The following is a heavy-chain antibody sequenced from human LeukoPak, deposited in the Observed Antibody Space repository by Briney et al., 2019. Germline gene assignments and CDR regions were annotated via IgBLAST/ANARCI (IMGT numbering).Heavy chain of an antibody. J-gene: IGHJ4*02. CDR2: ISYDGSSK. CDR3: ARARLAVSGNYFEN. V-gene: IGHV3-30*03. Sequence: PGRSLRLSCAASGFTFSSYGMHWVRQAPGKGLEWVAVISYDGSSKYYADSVKGRFTISRDDSKNTLYLQMNSLRVEDTAVYHCARARLAVSGNYFENWGQGTLVTVSS. CDR1: GFTFSSYG. D-gene: IGHD6-19*01.